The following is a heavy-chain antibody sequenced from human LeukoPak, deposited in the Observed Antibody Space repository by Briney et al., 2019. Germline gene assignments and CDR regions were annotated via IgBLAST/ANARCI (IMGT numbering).Heavy chain of an antibody. CDR2: ISSSGSTI. V-gene: IGHV3-48*03. J-gene: IGHJ4*02. CDR1: GFTFSSYE. D-gene: IGHD1-26*01. Sequence: PGGSLRLSCAASGFTFSSYEMNWVRQAPGKGLEWVSYISSSGSTIYYADSVKGRFTISRDNAKNSLYLQMNSLRAEDTAVYYCARDFSIVGASFDYWGQGTLVTVSS. CDR3: ARDFSIVGASFDY.